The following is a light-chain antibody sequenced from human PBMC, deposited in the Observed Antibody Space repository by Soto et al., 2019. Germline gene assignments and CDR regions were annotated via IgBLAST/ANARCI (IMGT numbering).Light chain of an antibody. CDR1: QRISDSY. J-gene: IGKJ5*01. CDR2: AAS. V-gene: IGKV3-20*01. Sequence: EIVLTQSPGTLSLSPGERATLSCRASQRISDSYLAWYQQKPGQAPRLLMYAASNRATGIPDRFSGSGSGTDFTLTISRLQSEDFAVYYCQQYNDWPRTFGQGTRLEIK. CDR3: QQYNDWPRT.